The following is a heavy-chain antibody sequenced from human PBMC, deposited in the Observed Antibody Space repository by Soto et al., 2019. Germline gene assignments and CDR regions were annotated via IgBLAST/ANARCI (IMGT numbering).Heavy chain of an antibody. CDR2: ISHNDEPKI. CDR1: GFSFKNYA. D-gene: IGHD3-10*01. V-gene: IGHV3-30-3*01. J-gene: IGHJ4*01. CDR3: ARGVRAETYYNAFDY. Sequence: QVQLVESGGGVVQPGSSLRLSCAASGFSFKNYAFHWVRQAPGKGLEWVALISHNDEPKIFYADSVQGRFTISRDNFKNTGHLQMNSLRDEGTSVYHCARGVRAETYYNAFDYWGQGTQVTVSS.